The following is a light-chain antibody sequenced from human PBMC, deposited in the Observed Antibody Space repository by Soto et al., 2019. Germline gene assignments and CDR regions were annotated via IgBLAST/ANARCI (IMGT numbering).Light chain of an antibody. CDR2: DTS. J-gene: IGKJ4*01. Sequence: EIVLTQSPGTLSLSAGERVTLSCRASQSVSSYLAWYQQTPGQAPRLLIYDTSNRATGTPDRFSGSGSGTDFTLTISRLEPEDFTVYYCQQYGSSPLTFGGGTKVEIK. V-gene: IGKV3-20*01. CDR1: QSVSSY. CDR3: QQYGSSPLT.